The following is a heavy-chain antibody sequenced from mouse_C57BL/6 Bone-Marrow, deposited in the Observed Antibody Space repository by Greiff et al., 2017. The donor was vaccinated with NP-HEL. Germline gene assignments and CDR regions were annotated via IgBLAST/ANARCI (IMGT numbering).Heavy chain of an antibody. Sequence: VKLVESGPGLVQPSQSLSITCTVSGFSLTSYGVHWVRQSPGKGLEWLGVIWRGGSTDYNAAFMSRLSITKDNSKSQVFFKMNSLQADDTAIYYCAKNNYKGSWFAYWGQGTLVTVSA. CDR3: AKNNYKGSWFAY. CDR2: IWRGGST. D-gene: IGHD1-3*01. CDR1: GFSLTSYG. J-gene: IGHJ3*01. V-gene: IGHV2-5*01.